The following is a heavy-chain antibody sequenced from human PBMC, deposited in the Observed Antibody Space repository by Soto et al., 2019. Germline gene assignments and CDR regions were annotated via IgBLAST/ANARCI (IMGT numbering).Heavy chain of an antibody. J-gene: IGHJ2*01. Sequence: EVQLVESGGGLVQPGGSLRLSCAASGFTFSSYWMSWVRQAPGKGLEWVANIKQDGSEKYYVDSVKGRFTISRDNAKNSLYLQITSLRAEDTAVYYCARIGGSYYFAWYFDLWGRGTLGTVSS. CDR1: GFTFSSYW. V-gene: IGHV3-7*03. CDR3: ARIGGSYYFAWYFDL. CDR2: IKQDGSEK. D-gene: IGHD1-26*01.